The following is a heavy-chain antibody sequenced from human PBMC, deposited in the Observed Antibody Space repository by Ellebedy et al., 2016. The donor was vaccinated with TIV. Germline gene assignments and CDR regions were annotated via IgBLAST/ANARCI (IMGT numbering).Heavy chain of an antibody. V-gene: IGHV3-30-3*01. D-gene: IGHD3-10*01. J-gene: IGHJ6*02. Sequence: PGGSLRLSCAASGFTFSSYAMHWVRQAPGKGLEWVAVVSYDGSNKYYADSVKGRFTISRDNSKNTLYLQMNSLRAEDTAVYYCARDLDYYGSRPDYYYGMDVWGQGTTVTVSS. CDR1: GFTFSSYA. CDR2: VSYDGSNK. CDR3: ARDLDYYGSRPDYYYGMDV.